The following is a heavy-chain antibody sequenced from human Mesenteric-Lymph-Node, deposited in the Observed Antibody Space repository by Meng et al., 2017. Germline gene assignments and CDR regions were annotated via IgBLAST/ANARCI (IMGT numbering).Heavy chain of an antibody. CDR3: ARVHTSSWYGNWFEP. J-gene: IGHJ5*02. V-gene: IGHV3-7*01. D-gene: IGHD6-13*01. CDR1: GFTFSNYW. CDR2: IKQDGSEK. Sequence: GESLKISCAASGFTFSNYWMTWVRQAPGKGLEWVANIKQDGSEKYYVDSVKGRFTISRDNAKNSLFLQMNSLRAEDTGLYYCARVHTSSWYGNWFEPWGQGTQVTVSS.